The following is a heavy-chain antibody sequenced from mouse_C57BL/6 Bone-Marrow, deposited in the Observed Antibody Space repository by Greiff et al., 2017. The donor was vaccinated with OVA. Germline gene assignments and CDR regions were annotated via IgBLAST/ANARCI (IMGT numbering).Heavy chain of an antibody. CDR2: IYIGNGYT. D-gene: IGHD2-3*01. CDR1: GYTFTSYG. CDR3: AHDGYLWYFDV. J-gene: IGHJ1*03. Sequence: EVKLQESGAELVRPGSSVKMSCKTSGYTFTSYGINWVKQRPGQGLEWIGYIYIGNGYTEYHEKFKGKATLTSDTSSSTAYMQLSSLTSADSAIYFCAHDGYLWYFDVWGTGTTVTVSS. V-gene: IGHV1-58*01.